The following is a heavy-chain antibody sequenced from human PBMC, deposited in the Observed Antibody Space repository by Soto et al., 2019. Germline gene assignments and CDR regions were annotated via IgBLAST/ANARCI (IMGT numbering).Heavy chain of an antibody. D-gene: IGHD2-2*01. CDR1: SGSISSSSYT. V-gene: IGHV4-39*01. CDR3: ARLHGYCISTSCSGYYAMDV. CDR2: IYYSGST. J-gene: IGHJ6*02. Sequence: QLQLQESGPGLVKPSETLSLTCTVSSGSISSSSYTWGWIRQPPGKGLEWIGSIYYSGSTYYNPSLKSRVTVSVDTSKTQFSLKLSSVTAADTAVYYCARLHGYCISTSCSGYYAMDVWGQGPTVTVSS.